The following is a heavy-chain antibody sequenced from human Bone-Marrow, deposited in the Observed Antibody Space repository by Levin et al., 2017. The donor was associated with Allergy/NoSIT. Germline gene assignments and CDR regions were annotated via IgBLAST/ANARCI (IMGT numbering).Heavy chain of an antibody. CDR3: ARSSSGWPRYFDY. D-gene: IGHD6-19*01. J-gene: IGHJ4*02. CDR1: GFSLSDSGMC. Sequence: SGPTLVKPTQTLTLTCSFSGFSLSDSGMCVSWVRQPPGKPLEWLALIDWEDNKKYKSSLKTRLTISKDTSKDQVVFSMTTMDPVDTATYYCARSSSGWPRYFDYWGRGTVVTVSS. V-gene: IGHV2-70*12. CDR2: IDWEDNK.